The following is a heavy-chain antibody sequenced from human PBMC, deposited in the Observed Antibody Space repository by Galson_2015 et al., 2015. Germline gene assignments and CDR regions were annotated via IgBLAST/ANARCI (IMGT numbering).Heavy chain of an antibody. Sequence: SVKVSCKASGYTFTSYGISWARQAPGQGLEWMGWISAYNGNTNYAQKLQGRVTMTTDTSTSTDYMELRGLRSDDTAVYYCARDWDRFYDFWSGPNWFDPWGQGTLVTVSS. CDR1: GYTFTSYG. CDR3: ARDWDRFYDFWSGPNWFDP. CDR2: ISAYNGNT. J-gene: IGHJ5*02. D-gene: IGHD3-3*01. V-gene: IGHV1-18*01.